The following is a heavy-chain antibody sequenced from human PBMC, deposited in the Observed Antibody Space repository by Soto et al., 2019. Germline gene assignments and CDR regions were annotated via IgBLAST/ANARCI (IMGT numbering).Heavy chain of an antibody. V-gene: IGHV3-11*06. Sequence: LRLSCAAAGFSFRDEYMSWIRQAPGKGLEWVSYISSRSSYTNYADFVKGRFTISRDNARNSLFLQMDSLRVEDTAIYYCARGGSEIEHWGQGTLVTVSS. CDR2: ISSRSSYT. CDR1: GFSFRDEY. J-gene: IGHJ4*02. D-gene: IGHD3-16*01. CDR3: ARGGSEIEH.